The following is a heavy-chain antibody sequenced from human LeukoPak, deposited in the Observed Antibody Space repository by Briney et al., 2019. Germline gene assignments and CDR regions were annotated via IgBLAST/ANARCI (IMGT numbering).Heavy chain of an antibody. CDR3: ATDKPVDSYSDY. Sequence: GGSLRLSCEASGFTFRSYWMNWARQAPGKALEWVANIKQDGRERYYVDSVKGRFTISRDNAKNSLYLQMSSLRVEDTAVYYCATDKPVDSYSDYWGQGTLVIVSS. V-gene: IGHV3-7*01. D-gene: IGHD3-10*01. CDR1: GFTFRSYW. CDR2: IKQDGRER. J-gene: IGHJ4*02.